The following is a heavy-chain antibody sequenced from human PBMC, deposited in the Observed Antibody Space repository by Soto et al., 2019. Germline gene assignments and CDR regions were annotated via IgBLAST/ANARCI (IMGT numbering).Heavy chain of an antibody. J-gene: IGHJ4*02. CDR3: AREEYSSSFDY. D-gene: IGHD6-6*01. V-gene: IGHV3-30-3*01. Sequence: QVQLVASGGGVVQPGRSLRLSCAASGFTFSSYAMHWVRQAPGKGLEWVAVISYDGSNKYYADSVKGRFTISRDNSKNTLYLQMNSLRAEDTAVYYCAREEYSSSFDYWGQGTLVTVSS. CDR1: GFTFSSYA. CDR2: ISYDGSNK.